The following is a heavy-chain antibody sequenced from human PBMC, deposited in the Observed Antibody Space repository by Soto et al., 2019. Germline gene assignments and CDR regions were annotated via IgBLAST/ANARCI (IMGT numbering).Heavy chain of an antibody. CDR1: GFTFSSYG. V-gene: IGHV3-30*18. D-gene: IGHD2-2*01. Sequence: GGSLRLSCAASGFTFSSYGMHWVRQAPGKGLEWVAVTSYDGSNKYYADSVKGRFTISRDNSKNTLYLQMNSLRAEDTAVYYCAKALIVLVPVNYYGMDVWGQGTTVTVSS. J-gene: IGHJ6*02. CDR3: AKALIVLVPVNYYGMDV. CDR2: TSYDGSNK.